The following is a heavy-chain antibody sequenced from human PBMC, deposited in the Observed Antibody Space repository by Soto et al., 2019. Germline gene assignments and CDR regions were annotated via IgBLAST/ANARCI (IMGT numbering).Heavy chain of an antibody. CDR2: IYYSGST. D-gene: IGHD3-10*01. V-gene: IGHV4-30-4*01. CDR1: GGSISSGDYY. Sequence: PSETLSLTCTVSGGSISSGDYYWSWIRQPPGKGLEWIGYIYYSGSTYYNPSLKSRVTISVDTSKNQFSLKLSSVTAADTAVYYCASSSASYYLTNYFDYWGQGTLVTVSS. CDR3: ASSSASYYLTNYFDY. J-gene: IGHJ4*02.